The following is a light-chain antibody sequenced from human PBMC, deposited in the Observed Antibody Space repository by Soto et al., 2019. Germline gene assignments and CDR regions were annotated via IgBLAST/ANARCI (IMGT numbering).Light chain of an antibody. CDR3: SSYAGTNNYV. CDR1: SSDVGGYNY. V-gene: IGLV2-8*01. J-gene: IGLJ1*01. Sequence: QSLLTQPPSASGSPGQSVTISCPGTSSDVGGYNYVSWYQQHPGKAPKLMIYEVSKRPSGVPDRFSGSKSGNTASLTVSGLQAEDEADYYCSSYAGTNNYVFGTGTKVTVL. CDR2: EVS.